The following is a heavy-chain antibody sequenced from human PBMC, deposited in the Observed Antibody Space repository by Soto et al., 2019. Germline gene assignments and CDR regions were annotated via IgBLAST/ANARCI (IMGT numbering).Heavy chain of an antibody. CDR3: ATSYGSGSAHFDY. D-gene: IGHD3-10*01. CDR2: IIPILRMA. J-gene: IGHJ4*02. Sequence: QVQLVQSGAVVKMPGSSVKVSCTASGGTFTSYTFSWVRQVPGQGLEWMGRIIPILRMADFAQKFQGRVTINADESTSTVYMKLSSLRSEDTAVYYCATSYGSGSAHFDYWGQGTLVTVS. CDR1: GGTFTSYT. V-gene: IGHV1-69*02.